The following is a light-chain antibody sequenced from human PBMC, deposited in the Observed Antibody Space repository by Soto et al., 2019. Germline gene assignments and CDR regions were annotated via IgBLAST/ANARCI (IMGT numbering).Light chain of an antibody. Sequence: EIVLTQSPATLSLSPGERATLSCRASPSVTNFLAWYQQKPGQAPRLLIYGAFNRATGIPARFSGSGSGTDFTLTISSLEPEDFAVYYCQQRNIWPAVTFGQGTRLEIK. CDR3: QQRNIWPAVT. V-gene: IGKV3-11*01. CDR1: PSVTNF. CDR2: GAF. J-gene: IGKJ5*01.